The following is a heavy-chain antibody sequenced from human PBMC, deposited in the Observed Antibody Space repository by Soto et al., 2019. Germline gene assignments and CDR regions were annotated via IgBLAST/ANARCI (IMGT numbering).Heavy chain of an antibody. CDR1: GCTFSDNW. Sequence: EVQLVESGGGLVQPGGSLRLSCADSGCTFSDNWMSWVRQAPGKGLECVANIKTDGSEKYYVDPVKGRFTISRDNAKNSLYLQMNSLRAEDTAVYYCATSMGRGGNDYWGQGTLVAVSS. D-gene: IGHD3-10*01. CDR3: ATSMGRGGNDY. CDR2: IKTDGSEK. J-gene: IGHJ4*02. V-gene: IGHV3-7*05.